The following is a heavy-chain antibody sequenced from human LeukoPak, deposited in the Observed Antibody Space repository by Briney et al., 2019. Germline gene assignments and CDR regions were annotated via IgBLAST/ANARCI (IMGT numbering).Heavy chain of an antibody. V-gene: IGHV5-51*07. J-gene: IGHJ4*02. CDR1: GYSFTSYW. CDR2: IYPGDSDT. Sequence: GASLKISCKGSGYSFTSYWIGWVHQMPGKGLEWIGIIYPGDSDTRYSPSFQGQVTISADKSISTAYLQWSSLKASDTAMYYCARRGYYDSSGYPHFDYWGQGTLVTVSS. CDR3: ARRGYYDSSGYPHFDY. D-gene: IGHD3-22*01.